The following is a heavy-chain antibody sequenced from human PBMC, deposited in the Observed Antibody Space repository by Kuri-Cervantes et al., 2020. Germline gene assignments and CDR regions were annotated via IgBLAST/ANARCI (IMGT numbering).Heavy chain of an antibody. CDR2: IYHTGST. D-gene: IGHD2-15*01. CDR1: GLFISHGHY. CDR3: ARAGVVPASQFDY. Sequence: GSLRLSCAVSGLFISHGHYWGWIRQPPGKGLEWIGSIYHTGSTYYNPSLKSRITISVDTSKNQFSLKLSSVTAADTAVYYCARAGVVPASQFDYWGQGTLVTVSS. J-gene: IGHJ4*02. V-gene: IGHV4-38-2*01.